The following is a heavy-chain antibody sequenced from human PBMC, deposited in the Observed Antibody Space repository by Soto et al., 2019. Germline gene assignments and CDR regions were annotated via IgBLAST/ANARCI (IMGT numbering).Heavy chain of an antibody. D-gene: IGHD2-21*02. V-gene: IGHV1-69*06. CDR2: IIPLFVTA. J-gene: IGHJ4*02. Sequence: QVYPVQSGAAVKKPGSSVNIACKAAGGIFSSNTVIWVRQAAGQGLEWMGGIIPLFVTANYAEKFQGRVTITADKSTKTEYMELTSLRAENTAVYYSASKATCGRDCSAFDSWGLGTLVTVYS. CDR1: GGIFSSNT. CDR3: ASKATCGRDCSAFDS.